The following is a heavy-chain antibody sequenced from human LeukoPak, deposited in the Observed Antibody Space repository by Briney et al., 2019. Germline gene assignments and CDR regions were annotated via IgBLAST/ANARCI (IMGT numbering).Heavy chain of an antibody. CDR3: ASLISVSNLYYFDY. D-gene: IGHD3-16*01. Sequence: SETLSLTCAVYGGSFSGYYWSWIRQPPGKGLEWIGTIYFRGSTYYNPSVKSRVTISVDTSKNQFSLNLNSVTAADTAVYYCASLISVSNLYYFDYWGQGTLVTVSS. CDR2: IYFRGST. V-gene: IGHV4-34*01. J-gene: IGHJ4*02. CDR1: GGSFSGYY.